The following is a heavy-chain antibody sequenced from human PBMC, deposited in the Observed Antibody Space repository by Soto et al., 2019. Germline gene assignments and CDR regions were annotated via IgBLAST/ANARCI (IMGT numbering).Heavy chain of an antibody. CDR2: ISSSSSYI. V-gene: IGHV3-21*01. J-gene: IGHJ6*02. CDR3: ATQTYYYDSSGYYYGAYYYYGMDV. D-gene: IGHD3-22*01. Sequence: GGSLRLSCAASGFTFSSYSMNWVRQAPGKGLEWVSSISSSSSYIYYADSVKGRFTISRDNAKNSLYLQMNSLRAEDTAVYYCATQTYYYDSSGYYYGAYYYYGMDVWGQGTTVTVSS. CDR1: GFTFSSYS.